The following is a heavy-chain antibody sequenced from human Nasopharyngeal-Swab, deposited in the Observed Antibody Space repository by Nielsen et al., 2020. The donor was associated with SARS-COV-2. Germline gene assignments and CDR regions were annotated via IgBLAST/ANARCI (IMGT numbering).Heavy chain of an antibody. Sequence: GGSLRLSCAASGFTFSDYYMSWIRQAPGKGLECVSYISSSGSTIYYADSVKGRFTISRDNAKNSLYLQMNSLRAEDTAVYYCARGYYYDSSGYYYGYYYYYGMDVWGQGTTVTVSS. J-gene: IGHJ6*02. CDR1: GFTFSDYY. CDR3: ARGYYYDSSGYYYGYYYYYGMDV. V-gene: IGHV3-11*01. D-gene: IGHD3-22*01. CDR2: ISSSGSTI.